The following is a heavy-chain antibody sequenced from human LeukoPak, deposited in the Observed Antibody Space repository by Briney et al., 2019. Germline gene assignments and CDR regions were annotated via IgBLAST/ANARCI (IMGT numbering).Heavy chain of an antibody. CDR1: GFTFRDYY. CDR2: ISSSGSTI. CDR3: ASVAYFYHDFDF. Sequence: GGSLRLSCAASGFTFRDYYMIWIRQAPGKGLEWVSYISSSGSTIYYADSVKGRFTISRDNAKNSLYLQMNSLRAEDTAVYYCASVAYFYHDFDFWGQGTLVTVPS. V-gene: IGHV3-11*01. J-gene: IGHJ4*02. D-gene: IGHD2/OR15-2a*01.